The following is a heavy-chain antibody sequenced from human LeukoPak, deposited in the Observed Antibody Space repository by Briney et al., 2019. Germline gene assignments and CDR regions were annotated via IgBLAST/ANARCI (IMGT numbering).Heavy chain of an antibody. J-gene: IGHJ4*02. D-gene: IGHD3-10*01. CDR1: GFSFSSYW. CDR3: ARDYNSYGSGSYFY. CDR2: IKQDGSEK. Sequence: GGSLRLSCAASGFSFSSYWMNWVRQAPGKGLEWVANIKQDGSEKYYVDSVKGRFTISRDNAKNSLYLQMNSLRTEDTAVYYCARDYNSYGSGSYFYWGQGTLVTVS. V-gene: IGHV3-7*01.